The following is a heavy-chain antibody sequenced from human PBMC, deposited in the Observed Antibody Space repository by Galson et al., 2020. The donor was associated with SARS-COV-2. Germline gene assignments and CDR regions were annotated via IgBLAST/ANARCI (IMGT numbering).Heavy chain of an antibody. D-gene: IGHD6-19*01. J-gene: IGHJ4*02. CDR2: IYYSGST. CDR1: GGSISSGGYY. V-gene: IGHV4-31*03. Sequence: SETLSLTCTVSGGSISSGGYYWSWIRQHPGKGLEWIGYIYYSGSTYYNTSLKSRVTISVDTSKKQFSLKLSSVTAADTAVYYCARGRGGSGWYGGYFDYWGQGTLVTVSS. CDR3: ARGRGGSGWYGGYFDY.